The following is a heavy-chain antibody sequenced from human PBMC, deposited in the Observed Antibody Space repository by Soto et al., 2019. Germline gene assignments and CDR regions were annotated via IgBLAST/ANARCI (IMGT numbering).Heavy chain of an antibody. Sequence: GASVKVSCKASGYIFVNYGIAWVRQAPGQGLEWMGWISPYTGNTHPATQVQGRLTMTTDTSTSTAYMDLGSLTSDDTAVYYCVMVDNYVTPTPQDVWGQGTTVTVSS. D-gene: IGHD3-16*01. CDR2: ISPYTGNT. CDR1: GYIFVNYG. CDR3: VMVDNYVTPTPQDV. V-gene: IGHV1-18*01. J-gene: IGHJ6*02.